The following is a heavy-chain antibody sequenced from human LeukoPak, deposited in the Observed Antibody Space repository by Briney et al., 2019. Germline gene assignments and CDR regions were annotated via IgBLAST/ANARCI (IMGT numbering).Heavy chain of an antibody. CDR2: IYYSGST. V-gene: IGHV4-39*07. CDR3: ARENYDILTGYYGGHGY. J-gene: IGHJ4*02. Sequence: PSETLSLTCTVSGGSISSSSYYWGWIRQPPGKGLEWIGSIYYSGSTYYNPSLKSRVTISVDTSKNQFSLKLSSVTAADTAVYYCARENYDILTGYYGGHGYWGQGTLVTVSS. CDR1: GGSISSSSYY. D-gene: IGHD3-9*01.